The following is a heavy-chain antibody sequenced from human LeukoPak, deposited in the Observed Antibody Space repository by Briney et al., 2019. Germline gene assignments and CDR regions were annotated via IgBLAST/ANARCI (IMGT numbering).Heavy chain of an antibody. D-gene: IGHD4-17*01. CDR3: AKDRGWQYADYETVAVEH. J-gene: IGHJ4*02. V-gene: IGHV1-18*01. Sequence: ASVKVSCKASGYTFTNYGISWVRQAPGQGLEWMGWISVYTGKTYYAQKFQARVTMTTDTSTTTAYMELRSLRSDDTAMYYCAKDRGWQYADYETVAVEHWGQGTLVTVSS. CDR1: GYTFTNYG. CDR2: ISVYTGKT.